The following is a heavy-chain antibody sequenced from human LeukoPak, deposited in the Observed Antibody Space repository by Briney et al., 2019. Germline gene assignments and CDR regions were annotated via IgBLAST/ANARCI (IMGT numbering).Heavy chain of an antibody. CDR1: GGSISSGDYY. V-gene: IGHV4-30-4*02. CDR2: IYYSGST. Sequence: PSETLSLTCSVSGGSISSGDYYWSWIRQPPGEGLEWIGYIYYSGSTYYNPSLKSRVTMSVDTSKNQFSLKLSSVTAADTAVYYCARAGGGTLVTPRFDYWGQGTLVTVSS. J-gene: IGHJ4*02. CDR3: ARAGGGTLVTPRFDY. D-gene: IGHD3-9*01.